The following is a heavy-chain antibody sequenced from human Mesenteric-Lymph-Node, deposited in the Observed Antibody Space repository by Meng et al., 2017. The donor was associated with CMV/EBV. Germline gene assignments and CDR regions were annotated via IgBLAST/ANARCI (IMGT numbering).Heavy chain of an antibody. J-gene: IGHJ4*02. V-gene: IGHV3-23*03. CDR2: IFSGGSTT. D-gene: IGHD6-13*01. CDR1: GFTFSSYD. CDR3: AKDHTSSSWGNLGY. Sequence: GESLKISCAASGFTFSSYDMSWVRQAPGKGLEWVSVIFSGGSTTYYADSVKGRFTISRDNSKNMLYLQMNSLRAEDTAVYYCAKDHTSSSWGNLGYWGQGTLVTVSS.